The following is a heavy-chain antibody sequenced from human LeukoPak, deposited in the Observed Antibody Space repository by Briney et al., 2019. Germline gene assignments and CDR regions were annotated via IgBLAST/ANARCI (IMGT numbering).Heavy chain of an antibody. CDR3: ARALSHWGTGVAGISSYYFDY. J-gene: IGHJ4*02. Sequence: PGASVKVSCKASGGTFSSYAISWVRQAPGQGLEWMGIIIPSGGSTSYAQKFQGRVTMTRDMSTSTVYMELSSLRSEDTAVYYCARALSHWGTGVAGISSYYFDYWGQGTLVTVSS. V-gene: IGHV1-46*01. D-gene: IGHD6-19*01. CDR1: GGTFSSYA. CDR2: IIPSGGST.